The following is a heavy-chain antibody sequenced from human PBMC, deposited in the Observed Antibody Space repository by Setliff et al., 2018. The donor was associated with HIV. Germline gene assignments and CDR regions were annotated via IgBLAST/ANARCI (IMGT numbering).Heavy chain of an antibody. CDR2: ISGYNGNT. CDR3: ARASQNSYYDSSGYADY. D-gene: IGHD3-22*01. J-gene: IGHJ4*02. Sequence: GASVKVSCKASGYSFTTFGITWVRQAPGQGLEWMGWISGYNGNTNYAQKLQGRVTMTTDTSTSTAYMELRSLRSDDTAVYYCARASQNSYYDSSGYADYWGQGTLVTVSS. CDR1: GYSFTTFG. V-gene: IGHV1-18*01.